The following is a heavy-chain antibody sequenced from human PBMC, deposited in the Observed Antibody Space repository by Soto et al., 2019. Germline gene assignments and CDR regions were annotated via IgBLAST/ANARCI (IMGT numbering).Heavy chain of an antibody. D-gene: IGHD6-13*01. CDR2: INWDSSIA. J-gene: IGHJ4*01. CDR1: GFFFDDFT. V-gene: IGHV3-43*01. CDR3: AKDEGAAVEATGD. Sequence: GRSLRLSCAASGFFFDDFTMHWVRLVPGKGLQWVSYINWDSSIAMYADSLKGRFTISRDNTNNPLYLQMNSLRSDDTAVYYCAKDEGAAVEATGDWGHGTLVTVSS.